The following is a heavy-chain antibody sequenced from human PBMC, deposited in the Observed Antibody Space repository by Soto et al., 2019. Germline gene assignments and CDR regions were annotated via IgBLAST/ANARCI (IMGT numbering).Heavy chain of an antibody. CDR1: GGSIIGGAYS. V-gene: IGHV4-30-2*01. CDR2: IYHSGST. CDR3: ARPNPSHDAFDI. J-gene: IGHJ3*02. Sequence: TLSLTCAVSGGSIIGGAYSWSWIRQPPGKGLEWIGYIYHSGSTDYNPSLKSRVSISVDRSKNQFSLKLSSVTAADTAVYYCARPNPSHDAFDIWGQGTMVTVSS.